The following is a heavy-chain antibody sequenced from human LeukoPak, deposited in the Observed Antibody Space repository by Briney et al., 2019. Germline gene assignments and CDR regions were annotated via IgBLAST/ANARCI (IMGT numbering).Heavy chain of an antibody. CDR2: IIGSAVNT. CDR1: GFTCSIYA. CDR3: AKYPSGTSYRGLNQ. V-gene: IGHV3-23*01. J-gene: IGHJ4*02. Sequence: GGSLRLSCVASGFTCSIYAVSCVRQAPGKGLEWVSTIIGSAVNTYYADSVKGRFTISRDDSKNTVYLQMNSLRAEDTAVYSCAKYPSGTSYRGLNQWGQGTLVTVSS. D-gene: IGHD3-10*01.